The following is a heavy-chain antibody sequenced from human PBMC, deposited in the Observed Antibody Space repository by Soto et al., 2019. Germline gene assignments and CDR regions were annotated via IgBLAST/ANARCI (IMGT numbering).Heavy chain of an antibody. CDR3: GRERQQRAKEEYYQFNGVDV. J-gene: IGHJ6*02. CDR1: GYNFTRFG. V-gene: IGHV1-18*01. D-gene: IGHD6-13*01. Sequence: QFQLVQSGAEVKKPGASVRVSCKASGYNFTRFGITWVRQAPGQGLAWMGWTGAHSGHRRQAPRFQGRQTMTTDASLSTAYIDLRSLRSDDTALYYCGRERQQRAKEEYYQFNGVDVWGQWTVVIVSS. CDR2: TGAHSGHR.